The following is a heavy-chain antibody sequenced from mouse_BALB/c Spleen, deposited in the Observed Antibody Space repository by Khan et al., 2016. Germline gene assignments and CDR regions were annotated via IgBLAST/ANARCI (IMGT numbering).Heavy chain of an antibody. Sequence: EVQLQESGPGLVKPSQSLSLTCTVTGYSITSDYAWNWIRQFPGNKLEWMCYKIYSGSTRYYPSLKSRISVTRDTSTNQFFLQLNSVPTEDTATYYCARTPTAYYAMDYWGQGTSVTVSS. CDR1: GYSITSDYA. J-gene: IGHJ4*01. V-gene: IGHV3-2*02. CDR2: KIYSGST. D-gene: IGHD1-2*01. CDR3: ARTPTAYYAMDY.